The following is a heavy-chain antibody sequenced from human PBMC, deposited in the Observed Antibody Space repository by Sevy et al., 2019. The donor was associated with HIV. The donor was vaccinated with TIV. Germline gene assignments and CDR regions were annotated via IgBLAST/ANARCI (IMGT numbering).Heavy chain of an antibody. CDR3: XXXXXXXSRPXXYYYYGMDV. Sequence: GGSLRLSCAASGFTFSNAWMSWVRQAPGKGLEWVGRIKSKTDGGTTDYAAPVKGRFTISRDDSKTTLYLQMNSMKNXXXXXXXXXXXXXXXSRPXXYYYYGMDVWGQGTTVTVSS. V-gene: IGHV3-15*01. CDR2: IKSKTDGGTT. J-gene: IGHJ6*02. CDR1: GFTFSNAW. D-gene: IGHD6-6*01.